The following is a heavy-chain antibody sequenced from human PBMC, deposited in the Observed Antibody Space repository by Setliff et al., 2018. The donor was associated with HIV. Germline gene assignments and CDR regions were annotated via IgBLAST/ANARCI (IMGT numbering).Heavy chain of an antibody. CDR1: GYSISSGYY. D-gene: IGHD4-17*01. CDR3: ARGTTLNVVPDAFDI. V-gene: IGHV4-38-2*02. CDR2: IYHAGNT. J-gene: IGHJ3*02. Sequence: PSETLSLTCTVTGYSISSGYYWAWIRQPPGKGLEWIGYIYHAGNTYYNPSLKSRVTISVDTSKNQISLRLNSLTAADTAVYYCARGTTLNVVPDAFDIWGRGTMVTVS.